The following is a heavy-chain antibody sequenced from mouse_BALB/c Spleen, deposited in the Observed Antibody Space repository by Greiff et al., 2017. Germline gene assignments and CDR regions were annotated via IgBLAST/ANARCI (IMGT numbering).Heavy chain of an antibody. CDR3: TRDALLDY. J-gene: IGHJ2*01. CDR1: GFTFSSYT. Sequence: DVMLVESGGGLVKPGGSLKLSCAASGFTFSSYTMSWVRQTPEKRLEWVATISSGGSYTYYPDSVKGRFTISRDNAKNTLYLQMSSLKSEDTAMYYCTRDALLDYWGQGTTLTVSS. V-gene: IGHV5-6-4*01. CDR2: ISSGGSYT.